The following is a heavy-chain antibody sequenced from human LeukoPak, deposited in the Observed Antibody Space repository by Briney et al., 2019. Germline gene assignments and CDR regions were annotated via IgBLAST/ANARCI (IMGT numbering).Heavy chain of an antibody. Sequence: ASVKASCKASGYTFTGYYMHWVRQAPGQGLEWMGWINPNSGGTNYAQKFQGRVTMTRDTSISTAYMELSRLRSDDTAVYYCARDPSYYDFWSLYYFDYWGQGTLVTVSS. V-gene: IGHV1-2*02. CDR2: INPNSGGT. D-gene: IGHD3-3*01. J-gene: IGHJ4*02. CDR1: GYTFTGYY. CDR3: ARDPSYYDFWSLYYFDY.